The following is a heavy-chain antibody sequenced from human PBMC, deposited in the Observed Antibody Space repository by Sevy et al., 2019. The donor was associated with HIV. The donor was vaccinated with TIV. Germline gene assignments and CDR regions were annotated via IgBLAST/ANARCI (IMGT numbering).Heavy chain of an antibody. CDR2: IYYSGRT. Sequence: SETLSLTCTVSGGSISRSSYYWGWIRQPPGKGLEWIGSIYYSGRTYYNPSLKSRVTISVDTSKNQFSLKLSSVTAADTAVYYCAREVVPAANFDYWGQGTLVTVSS. CDR3: AREVVPAANFDY. J-gene: IGHJ4*02. CDR1: GGSISRSSYY. V-gene: IGHV4-39*02. D-gene: IGHD2-2*01.